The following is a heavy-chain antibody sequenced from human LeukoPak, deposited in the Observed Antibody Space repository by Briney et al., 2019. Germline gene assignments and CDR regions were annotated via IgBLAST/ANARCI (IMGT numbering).Heavy chain of an antibody. CDR3: ATGRYFARGEDYYYYGMDV. Sequence: GGSLRLSCAASGFTFSDYGMHWVRQAPGKGLEWVAVISNDGSNKYSADSVKGRFTISRDNSKSTLYLQMNGLRSEDTAVYYCATGRYFARGEDYYYYGMDVWGQGTTVTVSS. D-gene: IGHD3-9*01. J-gene: IGHJ6*02. CDR1: GFTFSDYG. CDR2: ISNDGSNK. V-gene: IGHV3-30*03.